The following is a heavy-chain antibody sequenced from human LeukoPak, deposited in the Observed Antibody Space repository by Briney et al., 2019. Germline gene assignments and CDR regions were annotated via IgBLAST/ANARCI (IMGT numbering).Heavy chain of an antibody. D-gene: IGHD3-22*01. CDR1: GGSISSYY. Sequence: SETLSLTCTVSGGSISSYYWSWIRQPPGKGLEWIGYIYYSGSTNYNPSLKSRVTISVDTSKNQFSLKLSSVTAADTAVYYCARTPGGYYDSIPDLNWFDPWGQGTLVTVSS. V-gene: IGHV4-59*01. CDR3: ARTPGGYYDSIPDLNWFDP. J-gene: IGHJ5*02. CDR2: IYYSGST.